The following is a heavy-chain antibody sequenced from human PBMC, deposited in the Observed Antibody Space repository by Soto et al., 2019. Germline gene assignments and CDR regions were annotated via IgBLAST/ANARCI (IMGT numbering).Heavy chain of an antibody. CDR2: INHSGST. D-gene: IGHD6-13*01. Sequence: SETLSLTCAVYGGSFSGYYWSWIRQPPGKGLEWIGEINHSGSTNYNPSLKGRVTISIDTSKSQFSLKLSSVTAADTAVYYCSRREGSTRSYYYFMGVWGKGNTVTVPS. J-gene: IGHJ6*03. CDR1: GGSFSGYY. V-gene: IGHV4-34*01. CDR3: SRREGSTRSYYYFMGV.